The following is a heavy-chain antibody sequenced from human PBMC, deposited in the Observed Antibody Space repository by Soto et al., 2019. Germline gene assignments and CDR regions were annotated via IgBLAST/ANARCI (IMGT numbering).Heavy chain of an antibody. Sequence: PVKVSCKASGGTFSSYAISWVRQAPGQGLEWMGGIIPIFGTANYAQKFQGRVTITADESTSTAYMELSSLRSEDTAVYYCATGYSGSYKGHFDYWGQGTLVTVSS. CDR2: IIPIFGTA. D-gene: IGHD1-26*01. CDR3: ATGYSGSYKGHFDY. CDR1: GGTFSSYA. J-gene: IGHJ4*02. V-gene: IGHV1-69*13.